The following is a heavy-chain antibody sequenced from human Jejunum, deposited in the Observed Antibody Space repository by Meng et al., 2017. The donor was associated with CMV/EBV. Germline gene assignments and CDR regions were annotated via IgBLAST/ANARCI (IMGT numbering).Heavy chain of an antibody. CDR3: ARIAWNVAAF. J-gene: IGHJ4*02. D-gene: IGHD1-1*01. CDR1: GDSVSSNSAA. Sequence: QIHLQQSGPGLVKPSQTLSLTCDISGDSVSSNSAAWNWIRQSPSRGLEWLGRTYYRSKWYNDYATSVESQITINPDTSKNQFSLQLNSVTPDDTAVYYCARIAWNVAAFWGQGTLVTVSS. V-gene: IGHV6-1*01. CDR2: TYYRSKWYN.